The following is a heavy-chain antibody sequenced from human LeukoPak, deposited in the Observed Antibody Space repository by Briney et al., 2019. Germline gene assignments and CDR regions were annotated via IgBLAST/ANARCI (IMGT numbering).Heavy chain of an antibody. J-gene: IGHJ6*03. CDR3: ARVGRYYYYMDV. CDR1: GGSISSSSYY. Sequence: SETLSLTCTVSGGSISSSSYYWGWIRQPPGKGLEWIGSIYYSGSTNYNPSLKSRVTISVDTSKSQFSLKLSSVTAADTAVYYCARVGRYYYYMDVWGKGTTVTVSS. CDR2: IYYSGST. V-gene: IGHV4-39*07.